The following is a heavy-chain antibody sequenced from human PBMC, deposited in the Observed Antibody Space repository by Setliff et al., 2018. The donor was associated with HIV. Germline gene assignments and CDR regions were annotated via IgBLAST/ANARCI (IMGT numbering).Heavy chain of an antibody. V-gene: IGHV4-61*09. J-gene: IGHJ3*01. CDR2: IYTNGYT. Sequence: PSETLSLTCSVSGGSISSGSYYWTWIRQPAGKGPEWIGHIYTNGYTNYNPPLKSRVTISVDTSKHLFSLRLTSVTAADTAVYYCARAPPGIQNDAFDVWGQGTMVTVS. CDR3: ARAPPGIQNDAFDV. CDR1: GGSISSGSYY.